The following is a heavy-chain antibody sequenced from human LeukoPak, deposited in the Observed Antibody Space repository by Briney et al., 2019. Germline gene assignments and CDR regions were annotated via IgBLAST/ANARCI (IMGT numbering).Heavy chain of an antibody. D-gene: IGHD3-10*01. Sequence: SETLSLTCTVSGGSISNNHYYWTWIRQPPGKGLEWIGYIYYSGSTSYNPSLKSRVTISVDTSKNQFSLDLSSVTAADTAVYYCATKARMVRGAKRAFDIWGQGTMVTVSS. J-gene: IGHJ3*02. V-gene: IGHV4-61*05. CDR3: ATKARMVRGAKRAFDI. CDR1: GGSISNNHYY. CDR2: IYYSGST.